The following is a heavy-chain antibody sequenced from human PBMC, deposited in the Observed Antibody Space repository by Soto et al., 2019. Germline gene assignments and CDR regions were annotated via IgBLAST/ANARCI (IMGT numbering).Heavy chain of an antibody. J-gene: IGHJ6*03. CDR2: IWYDGSNK. V-gene: IGHV3-33*01. D-gene: IGHD6-13*01. CDR3: ARVSAAAGSLGWAYFPYSMDV. CDR1: GFTFSSCG. Sequence: GGSLRLSCAASGFTFSSCGMHWVRQAPGKGLEWVAVIWYDGSNKYYADSVKGRFTISRDNSKNTLYLQMNSLRAEDTAVYYCARVSAAAGSLGWAYFPYSMDVRYKGTTVTLSS.